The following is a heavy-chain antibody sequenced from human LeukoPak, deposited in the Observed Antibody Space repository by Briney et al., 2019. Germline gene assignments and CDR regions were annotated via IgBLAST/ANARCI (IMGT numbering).Heavy chain of an antibody. CDR1: GYTFTNYG. J-gene: IGHJ4*02. CDR3: AREGPVAVAGLDY. V-gene: IGHV1-18*01. CDR2: ISAYNGNT. Sequence: GASVKVSCKASGYTFTNYGISWVRQAPGQGLERVGWISAYNGNTNYAQNLQDRVTMTTDTSTSAAYMELRSLISDDTAVYYCAREGPVAVAGLDYWGQGTLVTVSS. D-gene: IGHD6-19*01.